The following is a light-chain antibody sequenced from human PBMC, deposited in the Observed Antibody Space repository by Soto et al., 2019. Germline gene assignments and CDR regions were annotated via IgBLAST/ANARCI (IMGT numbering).Light chain of an antibody. CDR2: GAS. CDR1: QSVSKY. CDR3: LNYGWWHST. Sequence: SPSEGATLSCRASQSVSKYLAWYQQKPGQAPRLLIYGASSRATGIPDSFSGSGSGTDFTLTISRLEPDDLAVSYCLNYGWWHSTFAPGTNVDFQ. V-gene: IGKV3-20*01. J-gene: IGKJ3*01.